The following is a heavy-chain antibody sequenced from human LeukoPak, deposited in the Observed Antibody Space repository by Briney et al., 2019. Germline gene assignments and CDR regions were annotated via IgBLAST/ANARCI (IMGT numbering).Heavy chain of an antibody. CDR2: IISGSHTI. D-gene: IGHD2-15*01. V-gene: IGHV3-11*01. CDR1: GFTFRDYY. CDR3: ARGALLAGMDV. J-gene: IGHJ6*02. Sequence: PGGSLRLSCAASGFTFRDYYMSWIRHAPGKGLEWVSFIISGSHTIYHADSVKGRFTVSRDNAKNSLYLQMNNLRVEDTAVYYCARGALLAGMDVWGQGTTVTVSS.